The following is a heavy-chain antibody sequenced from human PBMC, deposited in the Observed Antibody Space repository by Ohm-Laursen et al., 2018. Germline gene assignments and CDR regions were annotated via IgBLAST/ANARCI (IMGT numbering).Heavy chain of an antibody. CDR3: ARGISGPPGY. V-gene: IGHV1-69*13. CDR1: GGTFSSYA. Sequence: GASVKVSCKASGGTFSSYAISWVRQAPGQGLEWMGGIIPIFGTANYAQKFQGRVTITADESTSTAYMELSRLRSDDTAVYYRARGISGPPGYWGQGTLVTVSS. J-gene: IGHJ4*02. CDR2: IIPIFGTA. D-gene: IGHD3-10*01.